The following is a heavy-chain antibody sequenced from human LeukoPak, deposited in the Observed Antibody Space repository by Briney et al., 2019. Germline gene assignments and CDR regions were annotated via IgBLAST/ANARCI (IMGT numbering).Heavy chain of an antibody. Sequence: KPGGSLRLSCAASGFTFSSYSMNWVRQAPGKGLEWVSSISSSSSYIYYADSVKGRFTISRDNAKNSLYLQMNSLRAEDTAVYYCARDMSMIVGEDDAFDIWGQGTMVTVSS. J-gene: IGHJ3*02. CDR2: ISSSSSYI. V-gene: IGHV3-21*01. D-gene: IGHD3-22*01. CDR3: ARDMSMIVGEDDAFDI. CDR1: GFTFSSYS.